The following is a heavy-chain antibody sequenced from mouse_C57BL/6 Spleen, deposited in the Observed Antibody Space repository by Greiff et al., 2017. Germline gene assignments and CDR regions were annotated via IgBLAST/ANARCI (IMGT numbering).Heavy chain of an antibody. CDR1: AFTFSSYT. CDR2: ISGGGGNT. D-gene: IGHD1-1*01. J-gene: IGHJ2*01. Sequence: EVNVVESGGGLVKPGGSLKLSCAASAFTFSSYTMSWVRQTPEKRLEWVATISGGGGNTYYPDSVKGRFTISRDNAKNTPYLQMSSLRSEDTALYYCARRNYYGSSGGDYFDYWGQGTTLTVSS. CDR3: ARRNYYGSSGGDYFDY. V-gene: IGHV5-9*01.